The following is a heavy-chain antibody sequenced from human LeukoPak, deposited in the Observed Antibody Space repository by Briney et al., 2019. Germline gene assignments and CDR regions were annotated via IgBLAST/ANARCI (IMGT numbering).Heavy chain of an antibody. CDR1: GGTFSSYA. J-gene: IGHJ4*02. Sequence: ASVTVSCKASGGTFSSYAISWVRQAPGQGLEWMGRIIPIFGTANYAQKFQGRVTITTDESTSTAYMELSSLRSEDTAVYYCARATSGYFDYWGQGTLVTVSS. CDR2: IIPIFGTA. CDR3: ARATSGYFDY. D-gene: IGHD1-26*01. V-gene: IGHV1-69*05.